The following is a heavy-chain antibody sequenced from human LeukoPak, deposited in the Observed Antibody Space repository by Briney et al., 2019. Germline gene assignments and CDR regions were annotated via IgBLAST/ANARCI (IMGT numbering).Heavy chain of an antibody. D-gene: IGHD3-10*01. CDR3: AREVSGYGGYFDY. CDR2: ISSSSYI. CDR1: GFTFSSYS. V-gene: IGHV3-21*01. Sequence: GSLELSCAASGFTFSSYSMNWVRPAPGKGLEWVSSISSSSYIYYADSVKGRFTISRDNAKNSLYLQMNSLRAEDTAVYYCAREVSGYGGYFDYWGQGTLLTVSS. J-gene: IGHJ4*02.